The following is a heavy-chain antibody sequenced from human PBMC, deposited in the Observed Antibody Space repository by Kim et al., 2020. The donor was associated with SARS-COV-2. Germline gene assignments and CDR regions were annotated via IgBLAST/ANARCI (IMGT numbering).Heavy chain of an antibody. V-gene: IGHV3-9*01. J-gene: IGHJ4*02. CDR3: AKDATPEYRGGGLFDY. D-gene: IGHD3-16*01. CDR1: GFTFDDYA. CDR2: ISWNSGSI. Sequence: GGSLRLSCAASGFTFDDYAMHWVRQAPGKGLEWVSGISWNSGSIGYADSVKGRFTISRDNAKNSLYLQMNSLRAEDTALYYCAKDATPEYRGGGLFDYWGQGTLVTVSS.